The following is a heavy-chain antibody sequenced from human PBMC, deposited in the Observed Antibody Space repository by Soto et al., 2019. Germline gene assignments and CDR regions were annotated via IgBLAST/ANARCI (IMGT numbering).Heavy chain of an antibody. CDR3: TSPAGASDY. Sequence: EVQLVESGGGLVQPGGSLKLSCAASGFSFSGSAMHWVRQASGKGLEWVGRIRSKANSYATTYAASVKDRFTISRDDSKNTAYLQMNYLKTEDTAVYYCTSPAGASDYWGQGTLVTVSS. V-gene: IGHV3-73*02. CDR2: IRSKANSYAT. D-gene: IGHD7-27*01. J-gene: IGHJ4*02. CDR1: GFSFSGSA.